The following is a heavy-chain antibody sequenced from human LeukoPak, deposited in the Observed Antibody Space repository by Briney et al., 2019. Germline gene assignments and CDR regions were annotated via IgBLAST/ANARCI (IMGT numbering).Heavy chain of an antibody. CDR2: IKQDGSEK. Sequence: GGSLRLSCAASGFTFSSYWMSWVRQAPGKGLEWVANIKQDGSEKYYVDSVKGRFTISRDNAKNSLYLQMNSLRAEDTAVYYCARVRPDYAEGSFDYWGQGTLVTVSS. CDR1: GFTFSSYW. CDR3: ARVRPDYAEGSFDY. D-gene: IGHD4-17*01. V-gene: IGHV3-7*04. J-gene: IGHJ4*02.